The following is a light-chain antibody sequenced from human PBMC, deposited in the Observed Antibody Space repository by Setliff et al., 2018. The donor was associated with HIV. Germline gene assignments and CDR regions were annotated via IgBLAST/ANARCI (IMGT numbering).Light chain of an antibody. CDR1: RSDVGGYNS. J-gene: IGLJ1*01. V-gene: IGLV2-14*01. Sequence: QSVLTQPASVSGSPGQAITISCTGTRSDVGGYNSVSWYQQLPGKAPKLIIYDVSKRPSGVSNRFSGSKSANTASLTISGLQAEDEADYYCSSYTSSSTYVFGTGT. CDR3: SSYTSSSTYV. CDR2: DVS.